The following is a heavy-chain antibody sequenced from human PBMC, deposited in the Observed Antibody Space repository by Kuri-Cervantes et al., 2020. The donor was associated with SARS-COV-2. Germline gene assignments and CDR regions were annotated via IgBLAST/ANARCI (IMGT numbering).Heavy chain of an antibody. Sequence: GESLKISCAASGFTFSGHWIHWVRQAPGKGLVWVSRINPDGSYTNNADSVKGRFTLSRDNSKNTLYLQMNSLRAEDTAVYYCARGGITIFGVVIIPDYYYGMDVWGQGTTVTVSS. CDR3: ARGGITIFGVVIIPDYYYGMDV. CDR1: GFTFSGHW. D-gene: IGHD3-3*01. V-gene: IGHV3-74*01. CDR2: INPDGSYT. J-gene: IGHJ6*02.